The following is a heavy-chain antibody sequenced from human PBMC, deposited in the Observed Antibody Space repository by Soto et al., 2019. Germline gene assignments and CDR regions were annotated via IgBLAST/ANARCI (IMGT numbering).Heavy chain of an antibody. J-gene: IGHJ4*02. CDR1: GFTFSYYS. V-gene: IGHV3-21*02. D-gene: IGHD2-15*01. CDR3: VRDPVGVDSTFYFDS. CDR2: ISSSTTYI. Sequence: EVQLVVSGGGLVKPGGSLRLSCAASGFTFSYYSMSWVRQAPGRGLEWVSSISSSTTYISYADSVRGRFTIARDNAKNSLNLQMNSRRAEDTAVYYCVRDPVGVDSTFYFDSWGQGTLVTVTS.